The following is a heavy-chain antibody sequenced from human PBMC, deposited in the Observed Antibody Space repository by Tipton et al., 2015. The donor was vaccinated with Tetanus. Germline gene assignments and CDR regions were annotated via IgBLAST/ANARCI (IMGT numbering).Heavy chain of an antibody. CDR1: GYSFTSYW. J-gene: IGHJ5*02. Sequence: QSGAEVKKPGESLKISCKGSGYSFTSYWIGWVRQMPGKGLEWMGIIYPGDSDTRYSPSFQGQVTISADKSISTAYLQRSSLKALVTALYYCARLIYDYDSSSNWFDPWGQGTLVTVSS. V-gene: IGHV5-51*01. CDR2: IYPGDSDT. CDR3: ARLIYDYDSSSNWFDP. D-gene: IGHD3-22*01.